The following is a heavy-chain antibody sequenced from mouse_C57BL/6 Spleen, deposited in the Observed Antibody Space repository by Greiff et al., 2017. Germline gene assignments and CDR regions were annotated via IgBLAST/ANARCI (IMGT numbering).Heavy chain of an antibody. Sequence: QVTLKESGPGILQSSQTLSLTCSFSGFSLSTSGMGVSWIRQPSGKGLEWLAHIYWDDDKRYNPSLKSRLTISKDTSRNQVFLKITSVDTADTATYYCARSYYYGSRGYFDVWGTGTTVTVSS. J-gene: IGHJ1*03. V-gene: IGHV8-12*01. CDR3: ARSYYYGSRGYFDV. D-gene: IGHD1-1*01. CDR2: IYWDDDK. CDR1: GFSLSTSGMG.